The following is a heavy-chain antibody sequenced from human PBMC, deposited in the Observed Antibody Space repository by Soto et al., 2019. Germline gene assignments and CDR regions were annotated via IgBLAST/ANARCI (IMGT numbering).Heavy chain of an antibody. CDR3: ARDLGYSDFVVHY. V-gene: IGHV1-18*01. J-gene: IGHJ4*02. D-gene: IGHD4-17*01. CDR1: GYTFTNSG. CDR2: IRVNNGDT. Sequence: QVQLVQSGAEVKKPGASVKVSCKASGYTFTNSGFSWLRQAPGQGLEWVGWIRVNNGDTHYAQKLQGRVTMTPDTSTSTAFMELRSLRSDDTAVYYCARDLGYSDFVVHYWGQGTLITVSS.